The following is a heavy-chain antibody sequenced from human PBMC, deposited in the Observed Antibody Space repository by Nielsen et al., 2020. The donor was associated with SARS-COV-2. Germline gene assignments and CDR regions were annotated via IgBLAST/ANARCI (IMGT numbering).Heavy chain of an antibody. CDR3: ARERAFDP. CDR2: ISYDGSNK. Sequence: GGSLRLSCAASGFTFSSYAMHWVRQAPGKGLEWVAVISYDGSNKYYADSVKGRFTISRDNSKNTLYLQMNSLRAEDTAVYYCARERAFDPWGQGTLVTVSS. V-gene: IGHV3-30*04. CDR1: GFTFSSYA. J-gene: IGHJ5*02.